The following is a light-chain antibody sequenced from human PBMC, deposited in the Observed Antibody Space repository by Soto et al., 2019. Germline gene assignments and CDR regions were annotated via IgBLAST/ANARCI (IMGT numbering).Light chain of an antibody. J-gene: IGLJ2*01. CDR3: SSYRRSTTL. V-gene: IGLV2-14*01. CDR1: SSDVGFYKF. Sequence: QSVLTQPASVSGSPGQSITISCTGTSSDVGFYKFVSWYQHHPGKAPKLIIYEVSNRPSGVSNRFSGSKSGNTASLTISGLQAEDEADYYCSSYRRSTTLFGGGTKVTVL. CDR2: EVS.